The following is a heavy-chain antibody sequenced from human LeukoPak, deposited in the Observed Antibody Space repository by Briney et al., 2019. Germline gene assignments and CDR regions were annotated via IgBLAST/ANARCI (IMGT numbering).Heavy chain of an antibody. J-gene: IGHJ6*04. CDR1: GDSVSSNSAA. Sequence: SQTLSLTSAISGDSVSSNSAAWNWVRQSPSRGLEWLGRTYSRSKWYKDYGVSVKSRITINPDTSKNQFSLQLSSVTPEDTAVYYCARAGGRWLVTHYYYYGMDVWGKGTTVTVSS. CDR3: ARAGGRWLVTHYYYYGMDV. V-gene: IGHV6-1*01. CDR2: TYSRSKWYK. D-gene: IGHD6-19*01.